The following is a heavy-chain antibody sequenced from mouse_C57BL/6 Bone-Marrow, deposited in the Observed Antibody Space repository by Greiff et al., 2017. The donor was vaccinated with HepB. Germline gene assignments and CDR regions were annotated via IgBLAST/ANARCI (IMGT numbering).Heavy chain of an antibody. D-gene: IGHD1-1*01. Sequence: VQLQQPGAELVKPGASVKLSCKASGYTFTSYWMHWVKQRPGRGLEWIGRIDPNRGGTKYNEKFKSKATLTVDKPSSTAYMPLSSLTSEDSAVYYCARGDYYGSSYDWYFDVWGTGTTVTVSS. CDR2: IDPNRGGT. J-gene: IGHJ1*03. CDR1: GYTFTSYW. CDR3: ARGDYYGSSYDWYFDV. V-gene: IGHV1-72*01.